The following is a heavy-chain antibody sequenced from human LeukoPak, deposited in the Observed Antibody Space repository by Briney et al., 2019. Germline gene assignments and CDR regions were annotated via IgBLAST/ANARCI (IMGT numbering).Heavy chain of an antibody. D-gene: IGHD3-9*01. CDR1: GYTFTSYG. CDR3: ARGMNYDILTGYLNWFDP. CDR2: INAYNGNT. V-gene: IGHV1-18*04. J-gene: IGHJ5*02. Sequence: ASVKVSCKASGYTFTSYGISWVRQAPGQGLEWMGWINAYNGNTNYAQKLQGRVTMTTDTSTSTAYMELRSLRSDDTAVYYCARGMNYDILTGYLNWFDPWGQGTLVTVSS.